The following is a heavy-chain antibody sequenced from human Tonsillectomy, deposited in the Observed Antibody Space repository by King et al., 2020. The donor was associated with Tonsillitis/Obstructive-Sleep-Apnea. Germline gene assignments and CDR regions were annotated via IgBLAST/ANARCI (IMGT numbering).Heavy chain of an antibody. CDR1: GDSFSGYY. Sequence: QLVQSGAEVKKPGASLKVSCKASGDSFSGYYLHWVRQAPGQGLEWMGWINPNSGGTKYAQKFQGRVTMTRDTSISIAYMELRRLRSDDTAVYYCARNRDSFDIWGQGTMVTVSS. CDR2: INPNSGGT. J-gene: IGHJ3*02. CDR3: ARNRDSFDI. V-gene: IGHV1-2*02.